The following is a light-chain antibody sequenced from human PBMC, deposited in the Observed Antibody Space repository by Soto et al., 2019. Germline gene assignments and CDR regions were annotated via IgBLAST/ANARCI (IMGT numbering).Light chain of an antibody. V-gene: IGKV1-5*03. CDR3: QQYINPPLT. CDR2: KAS. J-gene: IGKJ4*01. CDR1: QSISSW. Sequence: DIQMTQSPSTLSASVGDRVTITCRASQSISSWLAWYQQKPGKAPKLLIYKASSLERGVPSRFSGSGSGTDFTFTISSLQPEDVATYYCQQYINPPLTFGGGTKVDIK.